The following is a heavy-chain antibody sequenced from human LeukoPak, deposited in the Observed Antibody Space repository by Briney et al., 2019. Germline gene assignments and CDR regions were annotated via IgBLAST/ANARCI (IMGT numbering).Heavy chain of an antibody. D-gene: IGHD1-1*01. CDR2: ISYDGSNK. J-gene: IGHJ4*02. CDR1: GFTFSTYA. CDR3: ARDPGVIGPSGYFDP. Sequence: GGSLRLSCAASGFTFSTYAMAWVRQAPGKGLEWVAVISYDGSNKYYADSVKGRFTISRDNSKNTLYLQMNSLRAEDTAVYYCARDPGVIGPSGYFDPWGQGTLVTVSS. V-gene: IGHV3-30*04.